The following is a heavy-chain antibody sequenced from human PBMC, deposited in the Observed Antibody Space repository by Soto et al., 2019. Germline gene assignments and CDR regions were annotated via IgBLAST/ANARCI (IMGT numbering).Heavy chain of an antibody. D-gene: IGHD6-19*01. CDR1: GGTFSSYA. CDR2: IIPIFGTA. CDR3: ARGDSSGWIAYYGMDV. J-gene: IGHJ6*02. V-gene: IGHV1-69*06. Sequence: QVQLVQSGAEVKKPGSSVKVSCKASGGTFSSYAISWVRQAPGQGLEWMGGIIPIFGTANYAQKFQGRVTITADKSTSTAYMELSSLRSEDTAVYHCARGDSSGWIAYYGMDVWGQGTTVTVSS.